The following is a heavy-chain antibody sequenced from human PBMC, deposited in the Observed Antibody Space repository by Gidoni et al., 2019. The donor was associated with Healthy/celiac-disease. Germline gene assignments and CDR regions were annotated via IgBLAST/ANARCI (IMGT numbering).Heavy chain of an antibody. Sequence: QLQLQESGPGLVKPSETLSLTCTVSGGSISSSSYYWGWLRQPPGKGLEWIGSIYYSGSTYYNPSLKSRVTISVDTSKNQFSLKLSSVTAADTAVYYCARHDYDFWSGYGDWGQGTLVTVSS. CDR3: ARHDYDFWSGYGD. CDR2: IYYSGST. CDR1: GGSISSSSYY. V-gene: IGHV4-39*01. J-gene: IGHJ4*02. D-gene: IGHD3-3*01.